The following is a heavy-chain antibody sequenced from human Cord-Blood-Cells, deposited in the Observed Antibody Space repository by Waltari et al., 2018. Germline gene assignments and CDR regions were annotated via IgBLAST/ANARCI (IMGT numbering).Heavy chain of an antibody. V-gene: IGHV4-61*09. J-gene: IGHJ5*02. CDR3: AIKRYSSSNWFDP. D-gene: IGHD6-6*01. CDR2: IYTSGST. CDR1: GGSISSGSYY. Sequence: QVQLQEPGPGLVKPSQTLSLTCTVSGGSISSGSYYWSWIRQPAGKGLEWIGYIYTSGSTNYNPSLKSRVTISVDTSKNQFSLKLSSVTAADTAVYYCAIKRYSSSNWFDPWGQGTLVTVSS.